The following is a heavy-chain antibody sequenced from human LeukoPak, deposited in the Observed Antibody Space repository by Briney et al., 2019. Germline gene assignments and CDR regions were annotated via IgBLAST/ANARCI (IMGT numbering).Heavy chain of an antibody. J-gene: IGHJ4*02. CDR3: ARGDGDY. Sequence: RASVKLSCKGSGYSFTTYTVNWVRRAPGQGLEWLGWINTDTGNPRDVQDFTGRFVFSLDTSVNTAYLQISGLKAEDTAVYYCARGDGDYWGQGTLVTVSS. D-gene: IGHD5-24*01. CDR2: INTDTGNP. CDR1: GYSFTTYT. V-gene: IGHV7-4-1*02.